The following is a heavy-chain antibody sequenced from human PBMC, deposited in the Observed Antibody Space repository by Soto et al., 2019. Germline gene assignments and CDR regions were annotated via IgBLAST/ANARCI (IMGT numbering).Heavy chain of an antibody. Sequence: PGGSLRLSCAASGVTLSGYAMDWVRQAPGKGLEYVSGISSNGVGTYYANSVQGRFTISRDNSKNTVYLQMGSLRPEDMAVYYCARRARPDFYYMDVWGKGTTVTVSS. J-gene: IGHJ6*03. CDR3: ARRARPDFYYMDV. V-gene: IGHV3-64*01. CDR2: ISSNGVGT. CDR1: GVTLSGYA. D-gene: IGHD6-6*01.